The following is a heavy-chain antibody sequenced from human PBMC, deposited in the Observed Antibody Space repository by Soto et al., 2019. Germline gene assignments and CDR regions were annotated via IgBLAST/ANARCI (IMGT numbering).Heavy chain of an antibody. J-gene: IGHJ4*02. D-gene: IGHD5-18*01. CDR1: GDTFNSYV. Sequence: QVQLVQSGPEVKKPGSSVKVSCKASGDTFNSYVITGVRQAPGQGLEWLGGIITAFGTTSYAQNFQDRLTITADEAATTDHMELSSLTSDDTAMYYCTRSYGYTFGGSLDNWGQGTLVTVSS. V-gene: IGHV1-69*01. CDR2: IITAFGTT. CDR3: TRSYGYTFGGSLDN.